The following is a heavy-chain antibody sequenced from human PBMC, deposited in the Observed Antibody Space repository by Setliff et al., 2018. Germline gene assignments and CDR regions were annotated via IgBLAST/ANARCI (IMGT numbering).Heavy chain of an antibody. Sequence: PSETLSLTCAVSGYSISSGYYWGWIRQPPGKGLEWIGSIDHSGSTNYNPSLKSRVTISGDTSKNQVSLKLNSVTATDTAVYYCARDLGHGGDSDYWGQGILVTVSS. D-gene: IGHD2-21*02. CDR3: ARDLGHGGDSDY. CDR2: IDHSGST. V-gene: IGHV4-38-2*02. CDR1: GYSISSGYY. J-gene: IGHJ4*02.